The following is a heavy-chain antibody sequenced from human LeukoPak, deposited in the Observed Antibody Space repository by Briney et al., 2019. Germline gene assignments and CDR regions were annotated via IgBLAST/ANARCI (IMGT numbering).Heavy chain of an antibody. J-gene: IGHJ5*01. V-gene: IGHV5-51*01. CDR1: GYSFTSYW. CDR2: IYPGDSDT. CDR3: ARSPRDFWSGYDNWFDS. Sequence: GESLKISCKGSGYSFTSYWIGWVRQMPGKGLEWMGIIYPGDSDTRYSPSFQGQVTISADKSISTAYLQWSSLKASDTAMYYCARSPRDFWSGYDNWFDSWGQGTLVTVSS. D-gene: IGHD3-3*01.